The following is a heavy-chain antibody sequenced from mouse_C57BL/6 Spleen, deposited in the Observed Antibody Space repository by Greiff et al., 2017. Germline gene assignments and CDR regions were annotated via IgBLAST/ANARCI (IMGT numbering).Heavy chain of an antibody. V-gene: IGHV1-15*01. J-gene: IGHJ3*01. CDR3: TRSGDGNWFAY. D-gene: IGHD3-3*01. CDR1: GYTFTDYE. CDR2: IDPETGGT. Sequence: QVQLQQSGAELVRPGASVTLSCKASGYTFTDYEMHWVKQTPVHGLEWIGAIDPETGGTAYNQKFKGQAILTADKSSSTAYMELRSLTSEDSAVYYCTRSGDGNWFAYWGQGTLVTVSA.